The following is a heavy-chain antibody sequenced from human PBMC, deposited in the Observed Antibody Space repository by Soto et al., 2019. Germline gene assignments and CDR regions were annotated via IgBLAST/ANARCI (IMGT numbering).Heavy chain of an antibody. J-gene: IGHJ6*02. D-gene: IGHD1-7*01. V-gene: IGHV3-7*05. CDR3: SRDGTTSSFSSAWASMHV. Sequence: EVQLVESGGGLVQPGGSLRLSCGASGFTFRTYWLSWVRQVPGKGLEWVANINQDGSEKNYVDSVKGRFTISRDNAKKSLYLQMSRLGTEDKALESCSRDGTTSSFSSAWASMHVWRPRNTVHVSS. CDR1: GFTFRTYW. CDR2: INQDGSEK.